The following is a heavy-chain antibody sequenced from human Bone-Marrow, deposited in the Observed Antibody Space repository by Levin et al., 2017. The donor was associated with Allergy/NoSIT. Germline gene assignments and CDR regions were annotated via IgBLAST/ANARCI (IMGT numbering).Heavy chain of an antibody. CDR2: IYYSGST. CDR3: ARLGYYYEDSGYNIDY. J-gene: IGHJ4*02. CDR1: GGSIRSSDYY. Sequence: SQTLSLTCTVSGGSIRSSDYYWGWIRQTPGKGLEWIGSIYYSGSTNYKPSLKSRLTISVDTSKNQFSLRLRSMTATDTAVYYCARLGYYYEDSGYNIDYWGQGTLVTVSS. V-gene: IGHV4-39*01. D-gene: IGHD3-22*01.